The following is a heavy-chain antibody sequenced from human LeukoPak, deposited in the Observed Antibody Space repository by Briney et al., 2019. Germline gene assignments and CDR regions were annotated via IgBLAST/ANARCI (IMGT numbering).Heavy chain of an antibody. V-gene: IGHV5-51*01. D-gene: IGHD5-18*01. CDR2: IYPGDSDT. CDR3: ARGYSYGYGDYYMDV. Sequence: KVSCKGSGYSFTSYWIGWVRQMPGKGLEWMGIIYPGDSDTRYSPSFQGQVTISADKSISTAYLQRSSLKASDTAMYYCARGYSYGYGDYYMDVWGKGTTVTVSS. CDR1: GYSFTSYW. J-gene: IGHJ6*03.